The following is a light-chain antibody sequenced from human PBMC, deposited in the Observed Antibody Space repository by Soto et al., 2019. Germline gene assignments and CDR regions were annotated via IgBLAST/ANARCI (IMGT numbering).Light chain of an antibody. Sequence: DIQMTQSPASLSASVGDRVTISCQASQDISRYLNWYQHKPGRAPQLLINDVSSLETGVPSKFSATGSGTEFTLTIIGLQPEVLATYSCQQYVIPSFSFGGGTQVPVK. CDR1: QDISRY. V-gene: IGKV1-33*01. J-gene: IGKJ4*01. CDR2: DVS. CDR3: QQYVIPSFS.